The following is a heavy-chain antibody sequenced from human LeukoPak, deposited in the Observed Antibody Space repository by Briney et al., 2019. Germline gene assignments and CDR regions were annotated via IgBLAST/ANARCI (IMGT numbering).Heavy chain of an antibody. CDR2: ISWNSGSI. CDR1: GFIFNNYA. V-gene: IGHV3-9*01. Sequence: SLRLSCAGSGFIFNNYAMHWVRQPPGKGLEWVSGISWNSGSIDYADSVKGRFTISRDNAKNSLYLQMNSLRAEDTAVYYCARDSGLRSVDYWGQGTLVTVSS. J-gene: IGHJ4*02. CDR3: ARDSGLRSVDY. D-gene: IGHD5-12*01.